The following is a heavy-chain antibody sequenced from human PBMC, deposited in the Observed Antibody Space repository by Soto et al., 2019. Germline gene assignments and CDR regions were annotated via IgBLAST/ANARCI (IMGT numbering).Heavy chain of an antibody. J-gene: IGHJ1*01. CDR2: IYYSGAT. CDR1: GGSISSTTYY. V-gene: IGHV4-39*01. D-gene: IGHD3-22*01. CDR3: ARYYDTSNRPYFHH. Sequence: LSLTCAVSGGSISSTTYYWAWIRQPPGKGLEWVATIYYSGATYYNPSLKSRLTISIDTSKNQFSLRLSSVTAADAAMYYCARYYDTSNRPYFHHWGQGTRVTVSS.